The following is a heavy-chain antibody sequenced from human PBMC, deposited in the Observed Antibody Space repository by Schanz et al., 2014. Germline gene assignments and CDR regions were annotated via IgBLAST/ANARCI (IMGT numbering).Heavy chain of an antibody. V-gene: IGHV1-69*02. CDR2: IIPILGIA. CDR1: GYTFTGYY. D-gene: IGHD6-13*01. Sequence: QVLQVQSGSELKKPGASVKVSCKASGYTFTGYYMHWVRQAPGQGLEWMGRIIPILGIANYAQKFQGRVTITADKSTFTAYMELSGLRSEDTAVYYCASSGAGYSSSWDFDYWGQGTLVTVSS. J-gene: IGHJ4*02. CDR3: ASSGAGYSSSWDFDY.